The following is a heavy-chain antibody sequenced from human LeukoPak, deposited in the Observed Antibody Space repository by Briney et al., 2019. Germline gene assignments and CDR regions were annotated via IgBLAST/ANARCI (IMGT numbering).Heavy chain of an antibody. CDR2: INWNGAVT. Sequence: AGGSLRLSCAASGFTVHDYGMTWVRHAPGKGLEWVSGINWNGAVTSYGGSVKGRFTISRDNAKKSLYLQMNSLRVDDTALYYCARASGGILDYWGQGTLVTVSS. CDR3: ARASGGILDY. D-gene: IGHD2-15*01. CDR1: GFTVHDYG. V-gene: IGHV3-20*04. J-gene: IGHJ4*02.